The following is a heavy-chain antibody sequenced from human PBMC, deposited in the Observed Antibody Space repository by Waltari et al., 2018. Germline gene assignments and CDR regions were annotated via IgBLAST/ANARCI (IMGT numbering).Heavy chain of an antibody. CDR1: GYTFINYE. CDR3: ARGRDVFANFDYNWFDP. J-gene: IGHJ5*02. Sequence: QVQLVQSGAEVLRPGASVKVSCQASGYTFINYEINWVRQAAGQGLEWMGWGNPNSGATAYAKKCQGRITMTWDTSISTAYMELSNLRSDDTAVLYCARGRDVFANFDYNWFDPWGQGTLVTVSS. V-gene: IGHV1-8*02. CDR2: GNPNSGAT. D-gene: IGHD3-3*01.